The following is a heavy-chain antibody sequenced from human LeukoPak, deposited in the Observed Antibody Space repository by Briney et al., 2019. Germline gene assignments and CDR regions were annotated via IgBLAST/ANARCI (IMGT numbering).Heavy chain of an antibody. CDR2: ISSSSSTI. V-gene: IGHV3-48*01. D-gene: IGHD3-22*01. Sequence: GGSLRLSCTASGFTFSLYSMNWVRQAPGKGLEWVSYISSSSSTIYYADSVKGRFTISRDNAKNSLYLQMNSLRAEDTAVYYCARGDYYDSSGYFDYWGQGTLVTVSS. CDR1: GFTFSLYS. CDR3: ARGDYYDSSGYFDY. J-gene: IGHJ4*02.